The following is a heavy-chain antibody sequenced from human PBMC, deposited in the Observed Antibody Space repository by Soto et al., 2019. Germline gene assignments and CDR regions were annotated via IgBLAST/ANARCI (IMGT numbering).Heavy chain of an antibody. D-gene: IGHD3-16*02. V-gene: IGHV2-5*02. CDR1: GFSLTTRQVG. J-gene: IGHJ3*01. CDR2: IYWDNDK. Sequence: QITLKESGPTLVEPTQTLTLTCTFSGFSLTTRQVGVGWIRQPPGQALEWLAVIYWDNDKRYSPSLERRLTITKDTSQNQVVLTMTNMDPMDTATYYCAHLMITYGGVIADDAFDVWGQGTMVTVSS. CDR3: AHLMITYGGVIADDAFDV.